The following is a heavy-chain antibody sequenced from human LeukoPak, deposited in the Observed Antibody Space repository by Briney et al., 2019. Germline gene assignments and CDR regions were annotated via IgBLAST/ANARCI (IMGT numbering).Heavy chain of an antibody. CDR3: VRDSSSSSLAGP. CDR2: INPSGGSA. Sequence: ASVKVSCKASGYTFTSYYMHWVRQAPGQGLEWMGIINPSGGSATYAQKFQGRVTMTRDTSTSTVYMDLSSLRSEDTAVYYCVRDSSSSSLAGPWGQGPLVTVSS. CDR1: GYTFTSYY. J-gene: IGHJ5*02. D-gene: IGHD2-2*01. V-gene: IGHV1-46*01.